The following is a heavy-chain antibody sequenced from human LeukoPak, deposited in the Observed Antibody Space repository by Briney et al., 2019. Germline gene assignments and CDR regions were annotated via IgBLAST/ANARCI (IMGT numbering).Heavy chain of an antibody. CDR2: IKQDGSEK. V-gene: IGHV3-7*01. D-gene: IGHD3-10*01. Sequence: GGYLRVSCAASGFTFSSYWMSGVRQAPGKGLEWVANIKQDGSEKYYVDSVKGRFTISRDNAKNSLYLQMNSLRAEDTAVYYCARGMSTVYYYFDYWGQGTLVTVSS. CDR3: ARGMSTVYYYFDY. CDR1: GFTFSSYW. J-gene: IGHJ4*02.